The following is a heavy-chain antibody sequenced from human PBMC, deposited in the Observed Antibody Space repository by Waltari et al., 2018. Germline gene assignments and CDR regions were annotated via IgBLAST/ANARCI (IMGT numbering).Heavy chain of an antibody. CDR3: AKSSGFYLRSDTFDM. V-gene: IGHV3-48*01. CDR2: ISHTSKTI. CDR1: GFAFSDSA. Sequence: EVQLMQSGGGLVQPGGSLTLSCTASGFAFSDSAMNWVRQAPGRGLEWLSYISHTSKTIYYADSVKGRLTVSRDNAKNSLYLQMNSLSAEDTAVYFCAKSSGFYLRSDTFDMWGQGTRVTVSS. D-gene: IGHD3-3*01. J-gene: IGHJ3*02.